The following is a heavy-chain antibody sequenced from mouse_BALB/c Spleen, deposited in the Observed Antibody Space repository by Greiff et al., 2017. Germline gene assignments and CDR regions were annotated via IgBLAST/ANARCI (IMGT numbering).Heavy chain of an antibody. J-gene: IGHJ4*01. V-gene: IGHV5-6-5*01. CDR1: GFTFSSYA. Sequence: EVQLQESGGGLVKPGGSLKLSCAASGFTFSSYAMSWVRQTPEKRLEWVASISSGGSTYYPDSVKGRFTISRDNARNILYLQMSSLRSEDTAMYYCARGHYDYAMDYWGQGTSVTVSS. CDR3: ARGHYDYAMDY. D-gene: IGHD2-4*01. CDR2: ISSGGST.